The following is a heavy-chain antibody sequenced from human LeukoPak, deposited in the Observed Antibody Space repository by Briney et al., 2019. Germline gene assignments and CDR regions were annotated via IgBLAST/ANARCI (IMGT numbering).Heavy chain of an antibody. Sequence: GASVKVSCKASGNSISNYAVSWVRQAPGRGFEWMGGIIPIFGTANYAQKFQGRVTITADESTSTAYMELSSLRSEDTAVYYCARGANITMVRGVIRRHYYYYGMDVWGQGTTVTVSS. D-gene: IGHD3-10*01. V-gene: IGHV1-69*13. CDR2: IIPIFGTA. CDR3: ARGANITMVRGVIRRHYYYYGMDV. J-gene: IGHJ6*02. CDR1: GNSISNYA.